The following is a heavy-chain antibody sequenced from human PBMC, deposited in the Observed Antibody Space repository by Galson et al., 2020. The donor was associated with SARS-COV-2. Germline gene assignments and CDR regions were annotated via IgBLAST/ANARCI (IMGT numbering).Heavy chain of an antibody. CDR2: NVVHSGKT. CDR1: GFTFTTSA. CDR3: ATLVGYCSSTSCSY. D-gene: IGHD2-2*03. Sequence: SVKVSCKASGFTFTTSAVQWVRQARGQRLEWIGWNVVHSGKTNYAQKFQERVTITRDMSTSTAYMEVSSLRSEDTAVYYCATLVGYCSSTSCSYWGQGTLVTVSS. J-gene: IGHJ4*02. V-gene: IGHV1-58*01.